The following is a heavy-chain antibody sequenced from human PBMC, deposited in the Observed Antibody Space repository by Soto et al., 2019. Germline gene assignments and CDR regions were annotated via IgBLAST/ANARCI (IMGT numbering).Heavy chain of an antibody. CDR3: ARDPNWNNEVYYYHGMDV. CDR2: ISGYNGNT. Sequence: GASVKVSCKASGYTLTRYGISWVRQAPGQGLEWMGWISGYNGNTNYVRKLQGRVTMTTDTSTSTAYMELRSLRSDDTAVYYCARDPNWNNEVYYYHGMDVWGQGTLVTVSS. CDR1: GYTLTRYG. J-gene: IGHJ6*02. V-gene: IGHV1-18*01. D-gene: IGHD1-1*01.